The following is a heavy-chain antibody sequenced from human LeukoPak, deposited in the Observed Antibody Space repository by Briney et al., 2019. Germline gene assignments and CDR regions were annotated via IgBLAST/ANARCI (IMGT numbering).Heavy chain of an antibody. CDR3: ARIPGRWLQLDY. V-gene: IGHV4-4*02. CDR2: IYHSGST. CDR1: GGSISSSNW. D-gene: IGHD5-24*01. Sequence: SETLSLTCAVSGGSISSSNWWSWVRQPPGKGLEWIGEIYHSGSTNYNPSLKSRVTISVDKSKHQFSLKLTSVTAADTAVYYCARIPGRWLQLDYWGQGALVTVSS. J-gene: IGHJ4*02.